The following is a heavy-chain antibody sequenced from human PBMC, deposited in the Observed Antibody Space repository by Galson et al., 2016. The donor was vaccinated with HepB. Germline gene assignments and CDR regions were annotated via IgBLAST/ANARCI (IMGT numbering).Heavy chain of an antibody. CDR2: ISYDGRNK. Sequence: SLRLSCAASGFTFSNYGMHWVRQAPGKGLGWVAVISYDGRNKYYADSVKGRFTISRDNSKNTLYLQMNSLRAEDTAVYYCAKDPMVQAEWYYFDYWGQGTLVTVSS. V-gene: IGHV3-30*18. D-gene: IGHD3-10*01. CDR1: GFTFSNYG. CDR3: AKDPMVQAEWYYFDY. J-gene: IGHJ4*02.